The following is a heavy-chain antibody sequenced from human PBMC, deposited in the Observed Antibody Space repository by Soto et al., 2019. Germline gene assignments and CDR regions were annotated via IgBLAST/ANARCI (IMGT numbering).Heavy chain of an antibody. Sequence: PSETLSLTCTVSGGSISSDSYYWGWIRQSPEKGFEWIVSISYSGSTYYNPTLKSRLIISVDTSKNQFSLKLSSVTAADTAVYYCAGLSGGEDDLGPYYYGMDVWGQGTTVTVSS. CDR2: ISYSGST. V-gene: IGHV4-39*07. D-gene: IGHD2-15*01. J-gene: IGHJ6*02. CDR3: AGLSGGEDDLGPYYYGMDV. CDR1: GGSISSDSYY.